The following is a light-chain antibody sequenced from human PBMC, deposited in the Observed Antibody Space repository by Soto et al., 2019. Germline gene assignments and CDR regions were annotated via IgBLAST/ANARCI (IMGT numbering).Light chain of an antibody. CDR2: EVT. Sequence: SLLTQPASVSGSPGQSITISCTGTSGDIGSYNRVSWYQQHPGKAPKLIIYEVTDRPSGVSNRFSGSKSGNTASLTISGLQAEDEAEYYCSSYTNINTRPCLFGNRTKVTVL. CDR3: SSYTNINTRPCL. V-gene: IGLV2-14*01. CDR1: SGDIGSYNR. J-gene: IGLJ1*01.